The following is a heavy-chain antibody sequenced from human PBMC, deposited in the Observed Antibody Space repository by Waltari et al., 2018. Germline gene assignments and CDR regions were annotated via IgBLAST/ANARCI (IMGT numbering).Heavy chain of an antibody. V-gene: IGHV4-59*06. D-gene: IGHD3-10*01. CDR3: ARYGFGESLDY. CDR1: GGSLSSYY. Sequence: QVQLQESGPGLVKPSETLSLTCPVSGGSLSSYYWSWIRQPPGKGLEWIGYIYYSGSTYYNPSLKSRVIISVDTSKNQFSLKLSSVTAADTAVYYCARYGFGESLDYWGQGTLVTVSS. CDR2: IYYSGST. J-gene: IGHJ4*02.